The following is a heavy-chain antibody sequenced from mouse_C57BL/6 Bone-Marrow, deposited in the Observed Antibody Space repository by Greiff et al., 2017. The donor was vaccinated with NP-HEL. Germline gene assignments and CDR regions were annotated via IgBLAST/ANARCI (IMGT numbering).Heavy chain of an antibody. D-gene: IGHD2-2*01. Sequence: QVQLQQPGAELVRPGTSVKLSCKASGYTFTSYWMHWVKQRPGQGLEWIGVIDPSDSYTNYNQKFKGKATLTVDTSSSTAYMQLSRLTSEDSAVYFRAPGGLSVAYRGQGTLVT. CDR3: APGGLSVAY. CDR2: IDPSDSYT. J-gene: IGHJ3*01. V-gene: IGHV1-59*01. CDR1: GYTFTSYW.